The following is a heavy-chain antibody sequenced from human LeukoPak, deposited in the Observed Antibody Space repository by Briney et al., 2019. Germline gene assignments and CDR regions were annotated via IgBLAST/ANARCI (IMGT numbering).Heavy chain of an antibody. J-gene: IGHJ5*02. V-gene: IGHV4-34*01. CDR1: GGSISSYY. D-gene: IGHD2-15*01. CDR2: INHSGST. CDR3: ARGERGSCYAWTCRFDP. Sequence: SETLSLTCTVSGGSISSYYWSWIRQPPGKGLEWIGEINHSGSTNYNLSLKSRVTISVDTSKNQFSLKLSSVTAADTAVYYCARGERGSCYAWTCRFDPWGQGTLVTVSS.